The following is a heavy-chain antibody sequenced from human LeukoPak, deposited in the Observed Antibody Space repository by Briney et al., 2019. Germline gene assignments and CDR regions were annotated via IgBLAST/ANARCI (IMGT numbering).Heavy chain of an antibody. Sequence: PGGSLRLSCAASGFTFSSYGMHWVRQAPGKGLEWVTGIAYDGSRKHYADSVKGRFTISRDNSRYTVDLQMNSLRAEDTAVYYCRKGGSGSADPWGQGTLVTISS. J-gene: IGHJ5*02. CDR1: GFTFSSYG. CDR3: RKGGSGSADP. D-gene: IGHD1-26*01. V-gene: IGHV3-30*18. CDR2: IAYDGSRK.